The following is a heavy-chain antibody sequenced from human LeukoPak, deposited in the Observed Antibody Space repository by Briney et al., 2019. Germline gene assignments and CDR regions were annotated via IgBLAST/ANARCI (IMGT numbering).Heavy chain of an antibody. Sequence: GGSLRLSCAASGFTFDDYGMSWVRQAPGKGLEWVSGINWNGGSTGYADSVKGRFTISRDNAKNSLYLQMNSLRAEDTALYYCARDRVVVAVYDAFDIWGQGTMVTVSS. J-gene: IGHJ3*02. V-gene: IGHV3-20*04. CDR1: GFTFDDYG. CDR3: ARDRVVVAVYDAFDI. CDR2: INWNGGST. D-gene: IGHD2-15*01.